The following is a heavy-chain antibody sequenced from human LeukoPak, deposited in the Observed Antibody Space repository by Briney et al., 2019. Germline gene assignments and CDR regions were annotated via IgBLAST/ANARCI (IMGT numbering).Heavy chain of an antibody. J-gene: IGHJ4*02. Sequence: GGSLRLSCAASGFTFSSYAMSWVRQAPGKGLEWVSAISGSGGSTYYADSVKGRFTISRDNSKNTLYLQMNSLRAEDTAVYYCATENNMVRGVIIDCWGQGTLVTVSS. D-gene: IGHD3-10*01. CDR1: GFTFSSYA. CDR2: ISGSGGST. CDR3: ATENNMVRGVIIDC. V-gene: IGHV3-23*01.